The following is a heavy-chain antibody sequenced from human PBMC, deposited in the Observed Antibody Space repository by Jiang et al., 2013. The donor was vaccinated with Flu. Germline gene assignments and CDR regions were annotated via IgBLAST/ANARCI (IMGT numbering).Heavy chain of an antibody. V-gene: IGHV4-39*01. J-gene: IGHJ6*02. CDR3: ARIVAVAGMTQYYYYGMDV. D-gene: IGHD6-19*01. CDR1: GGSISSSSYY. Sequence: GSGLVKPSETLSLSCTVSGGSISSSSYYWGWIRQPPGKGLEWIGSIYYSGNTYYNPSLKSRVTISVDTSKNQFXLKLSSVTAAETAVYYCARIVAVAGMTQYYYYGMDVWGQGTTVTV. CDR2: IYYSGNT.